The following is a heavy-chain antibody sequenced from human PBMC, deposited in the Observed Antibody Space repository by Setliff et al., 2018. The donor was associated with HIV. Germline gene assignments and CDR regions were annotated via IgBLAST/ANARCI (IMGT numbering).Heavy chain of an antibody. D-gene: IGHD6-19*01. CDR3: ARDAVAGYFDY. J-gene: IGHJ4*02. CDR2: ISGGSSYT. V-gene: IGHV3-21*01. Sequence: PGGSLRLSCAASGFAFSFYAMNWVRQAPGKGLEWVSCISGGSSYTNYADSLKGRFTISRDNAKNSLYLQMNSLRAEDTAVYYCARDAVAGYFDYWGQGTLVTVSS. CDR1: GFAFSFYA.